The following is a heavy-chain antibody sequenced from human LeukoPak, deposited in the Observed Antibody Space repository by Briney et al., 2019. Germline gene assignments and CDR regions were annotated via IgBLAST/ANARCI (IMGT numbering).Heavy chain of an antibody. D-gene: IGHD4-23*01. V-gene: IGHV1-69*05. CDR1: GGTFSSYA. J-gene: IGHJ5*02. Sequence: SVKVSCKASGGTFSSYAISWVRQAPGHGLEWMGGIIPIFGTANYAQKFQGRVTITTDESTSTAYMELSSLRSEDTAVYYCAGDRDYGGSSGWFDPWGQGTLVTVSS. CDR3: AGDRDYGGSSGWFDP. CDR2: IIPIFGTA.